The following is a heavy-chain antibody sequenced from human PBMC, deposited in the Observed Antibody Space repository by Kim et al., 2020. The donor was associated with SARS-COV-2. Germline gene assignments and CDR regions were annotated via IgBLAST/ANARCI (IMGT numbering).Heavy chain of an antibody. Sequence: GGSLRLSCAASGFTFRTYDMHWVRQPAGKGLEWVSSIETAGDPYYAGSVKGRFTVSRENAKNSLYLQMSSLRAGDTAVYYCARGDRLSGTTDFWGQGTLVTVSS. CDR2: IETAGDP. CDR1: GFTFRTYD. CDR3: ARGDRLSGTTDF. V-gene: IGHV3-13*04. J-gene: IGHJ4*02. D-gene: IGHD1-20*01.